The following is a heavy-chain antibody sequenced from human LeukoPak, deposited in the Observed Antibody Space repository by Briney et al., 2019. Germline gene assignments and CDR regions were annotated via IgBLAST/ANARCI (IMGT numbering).Heavy chain of an antibody. J-gene: IGHJ4*02. CDR1: GFTFSSYG. V-gene: IGHV3-30*02. Sequence: GGSLRLSCAASGFTFSSYGMHWVRQAPGKGLEWVAFIRYDGSNKYYADSVKGRFTISRDNSKNTLYLQMNSLRAEDTAVYYCARDTEYYFDYWGQGTLVTVSS. CDR3: ARDTEYYFDY. CDR2: IRYDGSNK.